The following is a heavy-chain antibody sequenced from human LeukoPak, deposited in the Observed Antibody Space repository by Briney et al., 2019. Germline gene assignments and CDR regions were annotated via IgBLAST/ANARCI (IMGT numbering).Heavy chain of an antibody. J-gene: IGHJ4*02. Sequence: GGSLRLSCAASGFTFSSYAMSWVRQAPGKGLEWVSAISGSGGSTYYAASVKGRFTRSRDNSKNTLYLQMNSLRAEGTGVYYCANGGVGGWRLPGYFDYWGQGTLVTVSS. CDR2: ISGSGGST. CDR1: GFTFSSYA. CDR3: ANGGVGGWRLPGYFDY. D-gene: IGHD2-21*02. V-gene: IGHV3-23*01.